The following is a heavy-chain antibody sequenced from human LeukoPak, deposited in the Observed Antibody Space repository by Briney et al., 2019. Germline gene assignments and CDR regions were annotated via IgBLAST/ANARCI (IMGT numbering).Heavy chain of an antibody. CDR2: IYTSGST. J-gene: IGHJ3*02. V-gene: IGHV4-4*07. CDR1: GGSISSHY. Sequence: SETLSLTCTVSGGSISSHYWSWIRQPAGKGLEWIGRIYTSGSTNYNPSLKSRVTMSVDTSKNQFSLKLSSVTAADTAVYYCAREARYNWNPDAFDIWGQGTMVTVSS. D-gene: IGHD1-1*01. CDR3: AREARYNWNPDAFDI.